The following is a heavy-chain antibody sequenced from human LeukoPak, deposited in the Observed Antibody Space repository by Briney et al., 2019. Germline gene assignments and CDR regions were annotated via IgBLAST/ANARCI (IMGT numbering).Heavy chain of an antibody. V-gene: IGHV3-21*01. D-gene: IGHD6-19*01. Sequence: GGSLRLSCAASGFTFSSYSMNWVRQAPGKGLEWVSSISSSSSYIYYADSVKGRFTISRDNAKNSLYLQMNSLRAEDTAVYYCARDDCPRIAVAGSRRGPYYYYYYGMDVWGQGTTVTVSS. CDR1: GFTFSSYS. CDR2: ISSSSSYI. J-gene: IGHJ6*02. CDR3: ARDDCPRIAVAGSRRGPYYYYYYGMDV.